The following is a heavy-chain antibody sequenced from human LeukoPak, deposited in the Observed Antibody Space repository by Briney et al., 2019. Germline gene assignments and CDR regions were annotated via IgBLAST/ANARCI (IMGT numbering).Heavy chain of an antibody. CDR2: IYHSGST. J-gene: IGHJ4*02. Sequence: SETLSLTCTVSGYSISSGYYWGWIRQPPGKGLEWIGSIYHSGSTYYNPSLKSRVTISVDTSKNRFSLKLSSVTAADTAVYYCARGLSGYYGSFDYWGQGTLVTVSS. CDR1: GYSISSGYY. D-gene: IGHD3-22*01. CDR3: ARGLSGYYGSFDY. V-gene: IGHV4-38-2*02.